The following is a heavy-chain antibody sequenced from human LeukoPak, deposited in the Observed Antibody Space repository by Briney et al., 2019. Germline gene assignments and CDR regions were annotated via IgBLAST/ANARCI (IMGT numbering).Heavy chain of an antibody. J-gene: IGHJ3*02. D-gene: IGHD2/OR15-2a*01. CDR1: GFTVSSCY. Sequence: PGGSLRLSCAASGFTVSSCYMSWVRQAPGKGLEWVSIIYNDGSTYYADSMKGRFTISRDNSKNTLYLQVNSLRAEDTEIYYCARNFLFAVDIWGQGTMVTVSS. CDR3: ARNFLFAVDI. V-gene: IGHV3-53*01. CDR2: IYNDGST.